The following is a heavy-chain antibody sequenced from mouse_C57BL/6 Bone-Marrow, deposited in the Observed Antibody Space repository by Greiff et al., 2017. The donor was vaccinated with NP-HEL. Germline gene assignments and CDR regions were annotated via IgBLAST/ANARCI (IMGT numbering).Heavy chain of an antibody. J-gene: IGHJ4*01. Sequence: DVKLQESGAELVRPGASVKLSCTASGFNIKDDYMHWVKQRPEQGLEWIGWIDPENGDTEYASKFQGKATITADTSSNTAYLQLSSLTSEDTAVYYCTTEGLRRMDYWGQGTSVTVSS. D-gene: IGHD2-4*01. CDR2: IDPENGDT. CDR1: GFNIKDDY. V-gene: IGHV14-4*01. CDR3: TTEGLRRMDY.